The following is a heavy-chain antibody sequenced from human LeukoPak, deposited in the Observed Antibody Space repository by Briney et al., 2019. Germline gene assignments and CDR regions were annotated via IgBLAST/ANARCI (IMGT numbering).Heavy chain of an antibody. D-gene: IGHD5-18*01. Sequence: GGSLRLSCAVSGLTFSSSWMDWVRQAPGKGLEWVASINPDGNKKYSADSVKGRFTISRDNAENSLYLQMNSLRDEDTAFYYCARDLAYSRLDYWGQGMLVTVSS. CDR2: INPDGNKK. CDR1: GLTFSSSW. CDR3: ARDLAYSRLDY. V-gene: IGHV3-7*01. J-gene: IGHJ4*02.